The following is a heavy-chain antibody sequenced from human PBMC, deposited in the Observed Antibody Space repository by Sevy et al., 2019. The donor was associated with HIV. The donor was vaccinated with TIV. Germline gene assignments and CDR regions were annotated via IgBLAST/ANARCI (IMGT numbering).Heavy chain of an antibody. CDR3: AREKGGIFGVVAGQFDS. CDR2: IKADNGNI. Sequence: ASVKVSCKASGYSFTNHAIQWVRQVPGQGLEWMGWIKADNGNIKYSQKFQDRLTITRDTSATTAYMELRSLRPEDTALYFCAREKGGIFGVVAGQFDSWGQGTLVTVSS. CDR1: GYSFTNHA. D-gene: IGHD3-3*01. V-gene: IGHV1-3*01. J-gene: IGHJ4*02.